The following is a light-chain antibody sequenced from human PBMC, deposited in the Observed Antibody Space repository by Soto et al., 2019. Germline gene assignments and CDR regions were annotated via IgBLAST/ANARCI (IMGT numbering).Light chain of an antibody. CDR3: QQYNNWPIT. CDR1: QSVSSN. Sequence: ETVMTQSPATLSVSPGERATLSCRASQSVSSNLAWYQQKPGQAPRLLIYGTSPRATGIPARFSGSGSGTEFTLTISSLQSEDFAVYYCQQYNNWPITFGQGTRLEIK. V-gene: IGKV3-15*01. J-gene: IGKJ5*01. CDR2: GTS.